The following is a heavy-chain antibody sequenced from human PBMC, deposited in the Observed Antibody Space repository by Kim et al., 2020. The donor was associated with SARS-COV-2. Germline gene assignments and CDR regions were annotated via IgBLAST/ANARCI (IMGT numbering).Heavy chain of an antibody. D-gene: IGHD2-15*01. V-gene: IGHV1-46*01. CDR1: GYTFTSYY. CDR2: INPSGGST. J-gene: IGHJ6*02. Sequence: ASVKVSCKASGYTFTSYYMHWVRQAPGQGLEWMGIINPSGGSTSYAQKFQGRVTMTRDTSTSTVYMELSSLRSEDTAVYYCARGGGRAYYYYGMDVWGQGTTVTVSS. CDR3: ARGGGRAYYYYGMDV.